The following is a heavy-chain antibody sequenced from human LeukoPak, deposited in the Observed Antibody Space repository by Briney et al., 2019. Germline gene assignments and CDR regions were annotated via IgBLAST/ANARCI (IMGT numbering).Heavy chain of an antibody. J-gene: IGHJ5*02. CDR2: INHSGST. Sequence: SGTLSLTCAVYGGSFSGYYWSWIRQPPGKGLEWIGEINHSGSTNYNPSLKSRVTISVDTSKNQSSLKLSSVTAADTAVYYCARHLRGYCSSTGCYRAWFDPWGQGTLVTVSS. CDR1: GGSFSGYY. V-gene: IGHV4-34*01. CDR3: ARHLRGYCSSTGCYRAWFDP. D-gene: IGHD2-2*01.